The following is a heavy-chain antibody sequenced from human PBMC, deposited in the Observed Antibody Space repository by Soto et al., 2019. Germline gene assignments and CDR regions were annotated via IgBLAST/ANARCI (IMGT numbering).Heavy chain of an antibody. CDR1: GFIFSSYT. CDR3: ARETSGSYHEFDY. J-gene: IGHJ4*02. CDR2: ITYDGSNQ. V-gene: IGHV3-30-3*01. D-gene: IGHD1-26*01. Sequence: GVSLRLSCAASGFIFSSYTMHWVRQAPGKGLEWVGVITYDGSNQYYADSVKGRFTISRNNSRNMLFLQMNSLRPDDTAVYYCARETSGSYHEFDYCGQGPLVTVSS.